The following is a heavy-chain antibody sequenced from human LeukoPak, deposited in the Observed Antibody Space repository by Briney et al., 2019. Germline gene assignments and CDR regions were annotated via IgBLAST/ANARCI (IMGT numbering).Heavy chain of an antibody. CDR2: ISSSSSYK. CDR3: ARVVLGYQLPEIYYYYGMDV. J-gene: IGHJ6*02. D-gene: IGHD2-2*01. Sequence: GGSLRLSCAASGFTFSSYSMNWVRQAPGKGLEWVSSISSSSSYKYYADSLKGRFTISRDNAKNSLYLQMNSLRAENTAVYYCARVVLGYQLPEIYYYYGMDVWGQGTTVTVSS. V-gene: IGHV3-21*01. CDR1: GFTFSSYS.